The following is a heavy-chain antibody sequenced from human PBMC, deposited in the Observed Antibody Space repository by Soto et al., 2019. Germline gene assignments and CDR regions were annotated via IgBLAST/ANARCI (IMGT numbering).Heavy chain of an antibody. CDR1: GYIFTGYY. Sequence: ASVKVSCKASGYIFTGYYMHWVRQAPGQGLEWMGWINPNSGDTNYTQKFQGWVTMTRDTSISTAYMELSRLRSDDTAVYYCATPRITIAVAADTESFFDDWGQGTTFTVYS. D-gene: IGHD6-19*01. J-gene: IGHJ4*02. CDR3: ATPRITIAVAADTESFFDD. CDR2: INPNSGDT. V-gene: IGHV1-2*04.